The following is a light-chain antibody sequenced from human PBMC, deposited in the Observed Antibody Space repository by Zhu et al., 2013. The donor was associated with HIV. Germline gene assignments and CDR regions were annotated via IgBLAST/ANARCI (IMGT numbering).Light chain of an antibody. V-gene: IGKV1-8*01. J-gene: IGKJ3*01. CDR2: TGS. Sequence: AIRMTQSPSSLYASTGDRVTLTCRASQDISSHVAWYQQKSGQAPKLLIYTGSTLQTGAPSRFSGSGSGTEFTLSISCLQSEDFATYYCQQSYSYPPTFG. CDR3: QQSYSYPPT. CDR1: QDISSH.